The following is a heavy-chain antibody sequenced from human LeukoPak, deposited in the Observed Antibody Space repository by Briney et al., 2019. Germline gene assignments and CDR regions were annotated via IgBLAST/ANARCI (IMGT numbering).Heavy chain of an antibody. J-gene: IGHJ4*02. V-gene: IGHV3-23*01. CDR2: FTSGGGST. CDR3: AKSYNGYESKPDY. D-gene: IGHD5-12*01. Sequence: GGSLRLSCAASGFTFSNYTMNWVRQAPGKGLEWVSGFTSGGGSTHYADSVKGRFTVSRDNSKITLYLQMNSLRAEDTAVYYCAKSYNGYESKPDYWGQGTLVTVSS. CDR1: GFTFSNYT.